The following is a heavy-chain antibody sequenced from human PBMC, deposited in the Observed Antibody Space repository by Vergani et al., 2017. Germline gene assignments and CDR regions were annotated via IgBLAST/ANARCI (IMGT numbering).Heavy chain of an antibody. CDR3: ARNPYCGGDCYSDAFDI. J-gene: IGHJ3*02. Sequence: QVQLQESGPGLVKPSETLSLTCTVSGGSISSYYWSWIRQPPGKGLEWIGYIYYSGSTNYNPSLKSRVTISVDTSKNQFSLKLSSVTAADTAVYYCARNPYCGGDCYSDAFDIWGQGTMVIVSS. CDR2: IYYSGST. D-gene: IGHD2-21*02. V-gene: IGHV4-59*01. CDR1: GGSISSYY.